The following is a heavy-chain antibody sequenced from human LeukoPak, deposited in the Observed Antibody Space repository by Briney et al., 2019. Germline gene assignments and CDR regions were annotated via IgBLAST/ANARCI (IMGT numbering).Heavy chain of an antibody. D-gene: IGHD6-6*01. CDR1: GYTFTGYY. CDR2: INPNSGGT. J-gene: IGHJ4*02. Sequence: ASVKVSCKASGYTFTGYYMHWVRQAPGQGLEWMGWINPNSGGTNYAQKFQGRVTMTRDTSISTAYVELSRLRSDDTAVYYCARDHRKYSSSSGLGYWGQGTLVTVSS. V-gene: IGHV1-2*02. CDR3: ARDHRKYSSSSGLGY.